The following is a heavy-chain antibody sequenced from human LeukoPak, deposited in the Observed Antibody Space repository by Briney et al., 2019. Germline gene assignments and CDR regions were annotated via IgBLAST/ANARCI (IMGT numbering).Heavy chain of an antibody. V-gene: IGHV3-74*01. J-gene: IGHJ4*02. D-gene: IGHD1-26*01. CDR1: GXTFSNYW. CDR3: AGRALSGTYYVYYFDY. CDR2: INSDGSST. Sequence: PGGSLRLSCAASGXTFSNYWMHWVRQVPGKGLEWVSRINSDGSSTSYADSVKGRFTISRDNAKNTLYLQMNSLRAEDTAVYYCAGRALSGTYYVYYFDYWGQGTLVTVSS.